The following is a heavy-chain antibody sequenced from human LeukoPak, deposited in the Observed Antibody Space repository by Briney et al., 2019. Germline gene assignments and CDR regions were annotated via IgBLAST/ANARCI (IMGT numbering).Heavy chain of an antibody. J-gene: IGHJ4*02. CDR2: ISGSGGST. V-gene: IGHV3-23*01. Sequence: GGSLRLSCAASGFTFSSYAMSWVRQAPGKGLEWVSAISGSGGSTYYADSVKGRFTISRDNSKTTLYLQMNSLRAEDTAVYYCAKDPYSNYRGYYFDYWGQGTLVTVSS. D-gene: IGHD4-11*01. CDR3: AKDPYSNYRGYYFDY. CDR1: GFTFSSYA.